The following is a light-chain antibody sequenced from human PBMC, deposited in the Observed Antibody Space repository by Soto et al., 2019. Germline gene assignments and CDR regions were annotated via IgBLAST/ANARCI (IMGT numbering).Light chain of an antibody. J-gene: IGKJ1*01. CDR3: QQSYNTPQT. V-gene: IGKV1-39*01. Sequence: DIQMTQSPSTLSASVGDRVTITCRASQTITNYLNWYQQQSGKAPKLLIYATDTLQSGVPSRFSGSGSETDYTLTISSLQPEDFATYYCQQSYNTPQTFGQGTKVDIK. CDR2: ATD. CDR1: QTITNY.